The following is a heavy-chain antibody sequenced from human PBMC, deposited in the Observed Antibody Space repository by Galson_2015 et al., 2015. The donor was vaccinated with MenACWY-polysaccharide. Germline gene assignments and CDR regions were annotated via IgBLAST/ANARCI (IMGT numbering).Heavy chain of an antibody. CDR3: ARGAYSSGYFGHGFDI. J-gene: IGHJ3*02. CDR2: ISNSGSST. Sequence: SLRLSCAASGFTLSSYAMHWVRQAPGKGLEYVSAISNSGSSTYYADSVKGRFSISRDSSKNTLYLQMGSLRAEDMAVYYCARGAYSSGYFGHGFDIWGQGTMVTVSS. CDR1: GFTLSSYA. D-gene: IGHD3-22*01. V-gene: IGHV3-64*02.